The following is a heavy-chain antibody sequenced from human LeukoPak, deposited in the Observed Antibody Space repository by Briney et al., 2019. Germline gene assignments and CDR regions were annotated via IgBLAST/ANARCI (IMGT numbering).Heavy chain of an antibody. CDR1: GGSISSSSYY. CDR3: ARHWGYDTQSGYYFDY. Sequence: PSETLSLTCTVSGGSISSSSYYWGWIRQPPGKGLEWIGSIYYSGSTYYNPSLKSRVTISVDTSKNQFSLKLSSVTAADTAVYYCARHWGYDTQSGYYFDYWGQGTLVTVSS. CDR2: IYYSGST. V-gene: IGHV4-39*01. D-gene: IGHD3-22*01. J-gene: IGHJ4*02.